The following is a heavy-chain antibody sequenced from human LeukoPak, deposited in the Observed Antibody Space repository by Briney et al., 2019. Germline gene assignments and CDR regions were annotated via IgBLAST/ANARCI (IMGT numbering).Heavy chain of an antibody. CDR2: IKEDGSER. Sequence: GGSLRLSCAASGFTFNTFWMSWVHQAPGKGLEWVATIKEDGSERYYVDSVKGRFTISRDNAKNSLYLQVNSLRAEDTAVYYCARTVATRSFDYWGQGTLVTVSS. CDR1: GFTFNTFW. D-gene: IGHD5-12*01. J-gene: IGHJ4*02. V-gene: IGHV3-7*01. CDR3: ARTVATRSFDY.